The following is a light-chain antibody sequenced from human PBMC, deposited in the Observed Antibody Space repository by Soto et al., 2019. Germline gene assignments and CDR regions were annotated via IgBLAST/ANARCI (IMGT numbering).Light chain of an antibody. CDR1: QSISTF. J-gene: IGKJ1*01. CDR3: QQSYSTPRT. Sequence: DIQMTQSPSSLSASVGDRVTITCRASQSISTFLNWYQQKPGKAPKLLIHAASSLQSGVPSRFSGTGSGTDFTFTISSLQPEDFATYYCQQSYSTPRTFGQGTKVDIK. CDR2: AAS. V-gene: IGKV1-39*01.